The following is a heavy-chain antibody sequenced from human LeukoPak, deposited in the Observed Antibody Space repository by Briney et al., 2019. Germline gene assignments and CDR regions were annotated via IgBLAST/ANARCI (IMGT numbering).Heavy chain of an antibody. D-gene: IGHD5-12*01. CDR3: ARGSLHSAYGFDY. CDR2: SSSSGSTI. J-gene: IGHJ4*02. V-gene: IGHV3-48*03. Sequence: GGSLRLSCAASGFTFSSYEMNWVRQAPGKGLEWVSHSSSSGSTIYYASSVKGRFTIARDNAKNSVYLPMNSLRAEDTAVYYCARGSLHSAYGFDYWGQGALVTVS. CDR1: GFTFSSYE.